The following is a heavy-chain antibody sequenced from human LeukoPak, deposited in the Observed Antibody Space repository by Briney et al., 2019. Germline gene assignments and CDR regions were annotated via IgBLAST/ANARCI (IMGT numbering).Heavy chain of an antibody. V-gene: IGHV3-74*01. Sequence: GSLRLSCAASGLTLSSYWMRWVRQAPGKGLVWVSHINTDGTATTYADSVKGRFTISRDNAKNTLYLQMNSLRAEDTAVYYCVRDSNLSFDYWGQGALVTVSS. CDR2: INTDGTAT. CDR1: GLTLSSYW. CDR3: VRDSNLSFDY. D-gene: IGHD1-14*01. J-gene: IGHJ4*02.